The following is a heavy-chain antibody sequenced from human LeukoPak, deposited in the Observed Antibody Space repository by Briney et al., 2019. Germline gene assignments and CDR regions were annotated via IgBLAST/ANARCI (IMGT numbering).Heavy chain of an antibody. CDR2: INHSGST. CDR3: ARISELMTTVTYFDY. CDR1: GGAFSGYY. D-gene: IGHD4-17*01. J-gene: IGHJ4*02. Sequence: SETLSLTCAVYGGAFSGYYWSWIRQPPGKGLEWIGEINHSGSTNYNPSLKSRVTISVDTSKNQFSLKLSSVPAADTAVYYCARISELMTTVTYFDYWGQGTLVTVSS. V-gene: IGHV4-34*01.